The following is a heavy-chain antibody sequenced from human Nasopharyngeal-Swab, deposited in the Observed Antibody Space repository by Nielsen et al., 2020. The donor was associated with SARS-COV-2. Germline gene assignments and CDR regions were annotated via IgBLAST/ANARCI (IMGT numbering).Heavy chain of an antibody. D-gene: IGHD3-22*01. CDR2: IKSKTDGGTT. Sequence: WIRQPPGKGLEWVGRIKSKTDGGTTDYAAPVKGRFTISRDDSKNTLYLQMNSLKTEDTAVYYCAKEPIVTMIVVVIDTYFDYWGQGTLVTVSS. CDR3: AKEPIVTMIVVVIDTYFDY. J-gene: IGHJ4*02. V-gene: IGHV3-15*01.